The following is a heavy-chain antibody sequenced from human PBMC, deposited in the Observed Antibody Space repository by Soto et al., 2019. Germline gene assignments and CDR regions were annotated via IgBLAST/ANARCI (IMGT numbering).Heavy chain of an antibody. CDR3: ASSYDSSGPVGY. CDR1: GYTFTGYY. D-gene: IGHD3-22*01. CDR2: INPNSGDT. Sequence: QVQLVQSGAEVKKPGASVKVSCKASGYTFTGYYMHWVRQAPGQGLEWMGWINPNSGDTNYAQKFQGWVTMTRDTSISTAYMELSRLRSDDTAVYYCASSYDSSGPVGYWGQGTLVTVSS. J-gene: IGHJ4*02. V-gene: IGHV1-2*04.